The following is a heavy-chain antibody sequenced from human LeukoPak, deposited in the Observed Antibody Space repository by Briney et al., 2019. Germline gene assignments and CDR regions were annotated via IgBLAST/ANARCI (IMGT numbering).Heavy chain of an antibody. CDR2: IIPIFGTA. V-gene: IGHV1-69*05. Sequence: GSSVKVSCKASGGTFSSYAISWVRQAPGQGLEWMGGIIPIFGTANYAQKFQGRVTITTDESTSTAYMELSSLRSEDTAVYYCARRKVTGYSYGYDYYYMDVWGKGTTVSVSS. CDR3: ARRKVTGYSYGYDYYYMDV. D-gene: IGHD5-18*01. J-gene: IGHJ6*03. CDR1: GGTFSSYA.